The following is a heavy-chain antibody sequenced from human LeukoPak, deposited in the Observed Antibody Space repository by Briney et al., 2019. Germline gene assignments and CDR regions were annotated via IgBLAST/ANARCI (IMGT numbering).Heavy chain of an antibody. J-gene: IGHJ4*02. Sequence: PSETLSLTCTVSGGSISSYYWSWIRQPPGKGLEWIGYIYYSGSTNYNPSLKSRVTISVDTSKNQFSLKLSSVTAADTAVYYCARVGDRLRRHFDYWGQGTLVTVSS. CDR2: IYYSGST. CDR3: ARVGDRLRRHFDY. V-gene: IGHV4-59*01. CDR1: GGSISSYY. D-gene: IGHD3-10*01.